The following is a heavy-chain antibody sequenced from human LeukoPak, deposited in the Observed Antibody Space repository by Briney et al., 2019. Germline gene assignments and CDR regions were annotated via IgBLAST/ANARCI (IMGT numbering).Heavy chain of an antibody. CDR1: GFTFSAYA. J-gene: IGHJ4*02. V-gene: IGHV3-48*03. D-gene: IGHD4-17*01. CDR2: ISSSGSTI. CDR3: VRRGLTTFFDY. Sequence: GGSLRLSCEASGFTFSAYAMTWVRQAPGKGLEWVSYISSSGSTIYYADSVKGRFTISRDNAKKSLYLQMNSLRAEDTAVYYCVRRGLTTFFDYWGQGTLVTVSS.